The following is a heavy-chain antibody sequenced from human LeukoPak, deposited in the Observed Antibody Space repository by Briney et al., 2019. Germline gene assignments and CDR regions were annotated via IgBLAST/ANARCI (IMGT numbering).Heavy chain of an antibody. CDR2: IYSGGST. CDR1: GFTVSSNY. D-gene: IGHD2-2*01. V-gene: IGHV3-66*01. J-gene: IGHJ1*01. CDR3: AKVKDIVVGAYFQH. Sequence: GGSLRLSCAASGFTVSSNYMNWVRQAPGRGLEWVSVIYSGGSTYYADSVKGRFTISRDNSKNTLYLQMNSLRAEDTAVYYCAKVKDIVVGAYFQHWGQGTLVTVPS.